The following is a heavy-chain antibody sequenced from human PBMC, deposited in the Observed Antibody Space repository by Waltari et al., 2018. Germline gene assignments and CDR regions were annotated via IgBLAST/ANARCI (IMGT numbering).Heavy chain of an antibody. J-gene: IGHJ3*02. CDR1: GYPFTGYS. Sequence: QVQLVQSGAEVTKPGASVQLACQASGYPFTGYSMHWVRQAPGQGLEWMGRINPNSGGTNYAQKFQGRVTMTRDTSISTAYMELSRLRSDDTAVYYCARGNPSFRAFDIWGQGTMVTVSS. CDR2: INPNSGGT. V-gene: IGHV1-2*06. CDR3: ARGNPSFRAFDI.